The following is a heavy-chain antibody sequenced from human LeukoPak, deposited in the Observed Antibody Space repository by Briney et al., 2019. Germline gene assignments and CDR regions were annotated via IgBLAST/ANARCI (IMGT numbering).Heavy chain of an antibody. J-gene: IGHJ4*02. Sequence: PGGSLRLSCVVSGFNFRSNWMSWVRQAPGKGLEWVANIKQDGSEKHYVDSVKGRFTISRDNSKNTLYLQMNSLRAEDTAVYYCARGATTLDYWGQGTLVTVSS. CDR3: ARGATTLDY. CDR2: IKQDGSEK. CDR1: GFNFRSNW. V-gene: IGHV3-7*03. D-gene: IGHD1-26*01.